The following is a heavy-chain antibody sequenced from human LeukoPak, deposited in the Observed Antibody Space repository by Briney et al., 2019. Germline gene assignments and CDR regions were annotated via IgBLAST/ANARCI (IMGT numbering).Heavy chain of an antibody. D-gene: IGHD3-10*01. Sequence: PGRPLRLSCAASGFTFSSYAMHWVRQAPGKGLKWVAVISYDGSNKYYADSVKGRFTISRDNSKNPLYLQMNSLRAEDPAVYYCASDRVLLWFGELNYWGQGTLVTVSS. CDR1: GFTFSSYA. V-gene: IGHV3-30-3*01. CDR2: ISYDGSNK. CDR3: ASDRVLLWFGELNY. J-gene: IGHJ4*02.